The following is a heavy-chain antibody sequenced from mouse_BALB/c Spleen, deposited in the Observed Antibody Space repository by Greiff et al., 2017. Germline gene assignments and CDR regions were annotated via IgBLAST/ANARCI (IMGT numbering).Heavy chain of an antibody. Sequence: EVQLVESGGGLVKPGGSLKLSCAASGFTFSSYAMSWVRQSPEKRLEWVAEISSGGSYTYYPDTVTGRFTISRDNAKNTLYLEMSSLRSEDTAMYYCARDLYYDYDGYAMDYWGQGTSVTVSS. CDR2: ISSGGSYT. J-gene: IGHJ4*01. V-gene: IGHV5-9-4*01. CDR1: GFTFSSYA. D-gene: IGHD2-4*01. CDR3: ARDLYYDYDGYAMDY.